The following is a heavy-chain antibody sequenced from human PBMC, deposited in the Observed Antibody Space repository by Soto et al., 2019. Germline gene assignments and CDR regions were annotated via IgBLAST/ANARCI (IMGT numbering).Heavy chain of an antibody. Sequence: EVQLVESGGGLVQPGGSLRLSCADSGFSFSSYWMHWVRQGPGKGLVWVSRINTDESSTNYADSVKGRFTTSRDNAKNTVYLQMNSLRAEDTGVYYCARSPGGYYIDWGQGTMVTVSS. CDR2: INTDESST. D-gene: IGHD3-9*01. CDR3: ARSPGGYYID. J-gene: IGHJ3*01. V-gene: IGHV3-74*01. CDR1: GFSFSSYW.